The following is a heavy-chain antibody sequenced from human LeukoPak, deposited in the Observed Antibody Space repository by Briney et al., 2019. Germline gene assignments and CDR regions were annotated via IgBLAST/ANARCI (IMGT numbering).Heavy chain of an antibody. Sequence: NPVGCLRLSCAASGFTFSDYCMSWIRQTPEKGLEWLSYICSSSGYKNYADSLKGRFTISRDNAKNSVYLQMNSLSAEDTAVYYCARQGLYDSSDFWTFQHWGQGTLVTVSS. CDR1: GFTFSDYC. CDR2: ICSSSGYK. J-gene: IGHJ1*01. CDR3: ARQGLYDSSDFWTFQH. D-gene: IGHD3/OR15-3a*01. V-gene: IGHV3-11*06.